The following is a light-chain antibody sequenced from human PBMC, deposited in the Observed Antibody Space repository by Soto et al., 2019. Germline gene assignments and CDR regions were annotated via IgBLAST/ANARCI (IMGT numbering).Light chain of an antibody. CDR2: DVS. CDR1: SKDIGVSNY. J-gene: IGLJ2*01. Sequence: QSVLTQPASVSGSPGQSITISCTGTSKDIGVSNYVSWYQQHPGKVPKLMIYDVSIRPSGISNRFSASKSGNTASLTISGLQAEDEGDYYCSSYPTNTVIFGGGTQLTVL. V-gene: IGLV2-14*03. CDR3: SSYPTNTVI.